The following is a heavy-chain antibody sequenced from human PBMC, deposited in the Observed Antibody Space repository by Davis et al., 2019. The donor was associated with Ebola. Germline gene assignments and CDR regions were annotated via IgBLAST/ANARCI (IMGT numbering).Heavy chain of an antibody. V-gene: IGHV3-30*18. CDR2: ISYDGSNK. J-gene: IGHJ4*02. Sequence: GESLKISCAASGFTFSSYSMNWVRQAPGKGLEWVAVISYDGSNKYYADSVKGRFTISRDNSKNTMYLQMKSLRAEDTAVYYCSKDDYHSGSPFDYWGQGTLVTVSS. D-gene: IGHD1-26*01. CDR3: SKDDYHSGSPFDY. CDR1: GFTFSSYS.